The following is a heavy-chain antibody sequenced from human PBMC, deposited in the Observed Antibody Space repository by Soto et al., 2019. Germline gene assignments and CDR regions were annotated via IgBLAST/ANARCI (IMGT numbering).Heavy chain of an antibody. Sequence: ASVKVSCKASGYTFTSYGISRVRQAPGQGLEWMGWISAYNGNTNYAQKLQGRVTMTTDTSTSTAYMELRSLRSADTAVYYCARHGIAAAGTPGRRFDYWGQGTLVTVSS. D-gene: IGHD6-13*01. J-gene: IGHJ4*02. CDR2: ISAYNGNT. V-gene: IGHV1-18*01. CDR3: ARHGIAAAGTPGRRFDY. CDR1: GYTFTSYG.